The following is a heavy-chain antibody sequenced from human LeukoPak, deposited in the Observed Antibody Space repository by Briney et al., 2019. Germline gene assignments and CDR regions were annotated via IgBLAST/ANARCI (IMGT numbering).Heavy chain of an antibody. CDR2: IYYSGST. CDR3: ARLGRKTNSGTDY. J-gene: IGHJ4*02. V-gene: IGHV4-31*03. CDR1: GGSISSGGYY. Sequence: SQTLSLTCTVSGGSISSGGYYWSWIRQHPGKGLEWIGYIYYSGSTYYNPSLKSRVTISVDTSKNQFSLKLSSVTAADTAVYYCARLGRKTNSGTDYWGQGTLVTVSS. D-gene: IGHD4-23*01.